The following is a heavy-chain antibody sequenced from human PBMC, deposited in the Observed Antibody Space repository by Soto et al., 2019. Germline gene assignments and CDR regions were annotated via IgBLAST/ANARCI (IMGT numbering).Heavy chain of an antibody. V-gene: IGHV4-4*07. CDR3: ARDRGNWNDGGAFDI. CDR1: GGSISSYY. Sequence: SETLSLTCTVSGGSISSYYWSWIRQPSGKGLEWIGRIYTSGSTNYNPSLKSRVTMSVDTSKNQFSLKLSSVTAADTAVYYCARDRGNWNDGGAFDIWGQGTMVTVSS. CDR2: IYTSGST. J-gene: IGHJ3*02. D-gene: IGHD1-1*01.